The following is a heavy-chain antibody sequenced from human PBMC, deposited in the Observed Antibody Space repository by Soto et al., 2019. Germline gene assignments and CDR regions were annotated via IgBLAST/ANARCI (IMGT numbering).Heavy chain of an antibody. CDR2: SSDSGTFT. Sequence: QVHLVESGGGFVKPGGSLRLSCAASGFTFSDYYMSWIRQAPGKGLEWLSYSSDSGTFTRYADYVKGRFDISRDNANNSLYLHIHSLRGEDTAIYSCARSGDNYNLLDYWGQGTPVTVAS. CDR1: GFTFSDYY. J-gene: IGHJ4*02. V-gene: IGHV3-11*06. D-gene: IGHD1-1*01. CDR3: ARSGDNYNLLDY.